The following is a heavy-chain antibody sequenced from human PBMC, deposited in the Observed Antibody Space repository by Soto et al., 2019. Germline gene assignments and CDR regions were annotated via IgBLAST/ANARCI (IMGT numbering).Heavy chain of an antibody. D-gene: IGHD3-10*01. J-gene: IGHJ4*02. V-gene: IGHV1-3*01. CDR2: INAANGYT. CDR1: GYSFTSFP. CDR3: ARGGGLDD. Sequence: QVQLVQSGAEVKKPGASVKVSCKASGYSFTSFPIHWVRQAPGQGLECMGWINAANGYTRYSQKFQGRVTITRDTPVTTAYMDLSSLTSEDTAVYYCARGGGLDDWGQGTLITVSS.